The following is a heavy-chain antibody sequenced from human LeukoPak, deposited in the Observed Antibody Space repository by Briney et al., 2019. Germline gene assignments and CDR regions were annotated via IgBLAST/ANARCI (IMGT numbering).Heavy chain of an antibody. D-gene: IGHD2-2*01. Sequence: ASVKVSCKASGYTFTGYYMHWVRQAPGQGLEWMGWINPNSGGTNYAQKFQGWVTMTRDTSISTAYMELSRLRSDDTAVYYCARTPRIVVPAAPSRYGMDVWGQGTTVTVSS. V-gene: IGHV1-2*04. J-gene: IGHJ6*02. CDR2: INPNSGGT. CDR1: GYTFTGYY. CDR3: ARTPRIVVPAAPSRYGMDV.